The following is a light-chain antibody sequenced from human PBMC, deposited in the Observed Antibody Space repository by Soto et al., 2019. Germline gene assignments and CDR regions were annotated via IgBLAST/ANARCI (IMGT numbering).Light chain of an antibody. CDR3: KQYNSYSRT. CDR2: KAS. CDR1: QDINRW. V-gene: IGKV1-5*03. Sequence: DFHMTQSPSTLSTSVGDRVTITCRASQDINRWLAWYQQKPGKAPKLLIYKASSLESGVQSRFSGSGSGTEFTLTIRSLQPDDFATYYCKQYNSYSRTFGQGTKVDIK. J-gene: IGKJ1*01.